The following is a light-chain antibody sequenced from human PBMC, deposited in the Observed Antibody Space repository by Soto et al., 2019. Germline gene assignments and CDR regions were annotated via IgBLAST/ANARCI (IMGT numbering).Light chain of an antibody. J-gene: IGKJ5*01. CDR3: MQALQSLT. V-gene: IGKV2-28*01. CDR2: LGS. CDR1: QSLLHSNGYNY. Sequence: DIVMTQSPLSLPVTPGEPAYISCRSSQSLLHSNGYNYLDWYLQKPGQSPXLLIYLGSNRASGVPDRFSGSGSGTDFTLKIRRVEAADVGVDYCMQALQSLTFGQGTRLEIK.